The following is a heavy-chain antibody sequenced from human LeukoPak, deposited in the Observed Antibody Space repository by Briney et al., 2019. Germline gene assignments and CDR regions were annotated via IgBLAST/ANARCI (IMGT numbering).Heavy chain of an antibody. CDR3: ARDVGSRPMYWFDP. Sequence: ASVKVSCKASGGTFSSYAISWVLQAPGQGLEWMGRIIPIFGTANYAQKFQGRVTITTDESTSTAYMELSSLRSEDTAVYYCARDVGSRPMYWFDPWGQGTLVTVSS. V-gene: IGHV1-69*05. CDR1: GGTFSSYA. CDR2: IIPIFGTA. J-gene: IGHJ5*02. D-gene: IGHD6-13*01.